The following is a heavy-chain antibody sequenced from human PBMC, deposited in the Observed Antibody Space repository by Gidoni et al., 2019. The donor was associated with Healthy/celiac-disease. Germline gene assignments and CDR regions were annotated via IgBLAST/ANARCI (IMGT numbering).Heavy chain of an antibody. V-gene: IGHV4-34*01. Sequence: QVQLQQWGAGLLKPSETLSLTCAVYGGSFSGYYWSWIRQPPGKGLEWIGEINHSGSTNYNPSLKSRVTISVYTSKNQFSLKLSSVTAADTAVYYCARGTGVTANQNDYWGQGTLVTVSS. D-gene: IGHD2-21*02. CDR3: ARGTGVTANQNDY. CDR1: GGSFSGYY. CDR2: INHSGST. J-gene: IGHJ4*02.